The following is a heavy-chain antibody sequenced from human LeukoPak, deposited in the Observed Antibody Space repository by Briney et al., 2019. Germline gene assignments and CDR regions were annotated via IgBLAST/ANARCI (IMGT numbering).Heavy chain of an antibody. V-gene: IGHV3-74*01. CDR3: ARDAFGVDKSPF. D-gene: IGHD3-3*01. CDR1: GFTFSSFW. J-gene: IGHJ4*02. Sequence: GSLRLSCAASGFTFSSFWMHWVRQAPGKGLVWVSRINSDGSSTDYADSVKGRFTISRDNAKNTLYLQMNNLRAEDTAVYYCARDAFGVDKSPFWGQGTLVTVSS. CDR2: INSDGSST.